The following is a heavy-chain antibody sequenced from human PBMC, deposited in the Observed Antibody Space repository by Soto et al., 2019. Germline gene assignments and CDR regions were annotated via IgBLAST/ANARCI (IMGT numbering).Heavy chain of an antibody. V-gene: IGHV1-69*13. D-gene: IGHD4-4*01. CDR3: ARGATVTRDYFYGMDV. CDR1: GGSFSNYA. J-gene: IGHJ6*02. CDR2: IIPMFGTP. Sequence: ASVKVSCKTSGGSFSNYAFSWVRQAPGQGLEWMGAIIPMFGTPNYAQMFQGRVSITADESTNTAYMEATSLRSDDSAVYFCARGATVTRDYFYGMDVWGQGTTVTVSS.